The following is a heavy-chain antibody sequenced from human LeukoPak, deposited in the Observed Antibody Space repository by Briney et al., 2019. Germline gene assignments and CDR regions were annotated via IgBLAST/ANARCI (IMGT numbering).Heavy chain of an antibody. CDR1: GFTFSVSA. D-gene: IGHD2-2*01. CDR2: IRSKANSYAT. V-gene: IGHV3-73*01. CDR3: TRRGYDGYYYYGMDI. Sequence: GGSLRLSCAASGFTFSVSAMYWDRQASGKGLEWVGRIRSKANSYATAYAASVKDRFTISRDDSQNTAFLQMNSLKTEDTAVYFCTRRGYDGYYYYGMDIWGQGTTVTVSS. J-gene: IGHJ6*02.